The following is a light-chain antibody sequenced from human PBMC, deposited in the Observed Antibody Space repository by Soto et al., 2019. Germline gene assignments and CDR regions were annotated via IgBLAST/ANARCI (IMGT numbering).Light chain of an antibody. V-gene: IGKV1-39*01. J-gene: IGKJ5*01. CDR1: QSISSY. Sequence: DIQMTQSPFSLSASVGDRVTITCRAGQSISSYLNWYQQKPGKAPRLLIYTASSLQSGVPSRFSGSGSGTDFTLTISSLQPEDFATYYCQHSYSNSVTFGQGTRLEIK. CDR3: QHSYSNSVT. CDR2: TAS.